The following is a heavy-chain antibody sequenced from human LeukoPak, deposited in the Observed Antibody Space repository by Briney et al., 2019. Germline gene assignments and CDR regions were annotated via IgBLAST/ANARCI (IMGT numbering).Heavy chain of an antibody. CDR3: AKQTDTGGSRGGAFDV. Sequence: SGGSLRLSCAASGFTVSSNYMSWVRQALGKGLEWVSVIYSDGSTYYADSVKGRFTISRDNSKNTLYLQMTSLRAEDTAVYYCAKQTDTGGSRGGAFDVWSQGTMVIVSS. J-gene: IGHJ3*01. CDR1: GFTVSSNY. V-gene: IGHV3-53*01. D-gene: IGHD2-8*02. CDR2: IYSDGST.